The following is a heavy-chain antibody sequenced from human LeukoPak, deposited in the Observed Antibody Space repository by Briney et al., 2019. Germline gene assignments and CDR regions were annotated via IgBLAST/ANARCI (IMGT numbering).Heavy chain of an antibody. CDR2: ISSSSSTI. D-gene: IGHD1-26*01. V-gene: IGHV3-48*04. Sequence: PGGSLRLSCAASGFTFSSYSMNWVRQAPGKGLEWVSYISSSSSTIYYADSVKGRFTISRDNAKNSQYLQMNSLRAEDTAVYYCASPGSYNYFDYWGQGTLVTVSS. CDR3: ASPGSYNYFDY. J-gene: IGHJ4*02. CDR1: GFTFSSYS.